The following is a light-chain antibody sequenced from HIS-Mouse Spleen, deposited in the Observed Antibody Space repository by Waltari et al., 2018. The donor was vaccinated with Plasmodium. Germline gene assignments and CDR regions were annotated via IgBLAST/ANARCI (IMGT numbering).Light chain of an antibody. CDR2: GAS. CDR1: QSVSSSY. Sequence: EIVLTQSPGTLSLSPGERATLSCRASQSVSSSYLAWYQQKPGQAPRLLIDGASSRATGIPDRFRCSGSGTDFTLTISRLEPEDFAVYYCQQYGSSSWTFGQGTKVEIK. V-gene: IGKV3-20*01. J-gene: IGKJ1*01. CDR3: QQYGSSSWT.